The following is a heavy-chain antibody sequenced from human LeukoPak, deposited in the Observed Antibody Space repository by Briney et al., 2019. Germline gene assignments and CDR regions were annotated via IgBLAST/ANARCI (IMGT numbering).Heavy chain of an antibody. CDR3: ARRVVDYYDSSGYFDY. V-gene: IGHV4-59*08. CDR2: VYYTGRT. CDR1: DGSTTGYY. D-gene: IGHD3-22*01. J-gene: IGHJ4*02. Sequence: PSETLSLTCSVSDGSTTGYYWSWIRQPPGKGLEWIAYVYYTGRTLYNPSLESRVTISVDTSKTQFSLTVTSVTAADTAVYYCARRVVDYYDSSGYFDYWGQGTLVTVSS.